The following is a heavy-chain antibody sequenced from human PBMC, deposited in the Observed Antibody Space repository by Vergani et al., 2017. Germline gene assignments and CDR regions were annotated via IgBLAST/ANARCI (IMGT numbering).Heavy chain of an antibody. J-gene: IGHJ4*02. CDR1: GGTFSSYA. D-gene: IGHD6-19*01. V-gene: IGHV1-69*04. Sequence: QVQLVQSGAEVKKPGSSVKVSCKASGGTFSSYAISWVRQAPGQGLEWMGRIIPILGIANYAQKFQGRVTITAGKSTSTAYMELSSLRSEDTAVYYCASLIAVAGGDYWGQGTLVTVSS. CDR3: ASLIAVAGGDY. CDR2: IIPILGIA.